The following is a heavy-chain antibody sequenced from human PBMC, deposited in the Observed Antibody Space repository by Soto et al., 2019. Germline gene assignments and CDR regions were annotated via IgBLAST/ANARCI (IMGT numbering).Heavy chain of an antibody. V-gene: IGHV4-39*01. D-gene: IGHD3-10*01. CDR1: GGSISSSSYY. J-gene: IGHJ4*02. Sequence: SETLSLTCTVSGGSISSSSYYWGWIRQPPGKGLEWIGSIYYSGSTYYNPSLKSRVTISVDTSKNQFSLKLSSVTAADTAVYYCARLRSYGSGPRGYFDYWGQGTLVTVSS. CDR3: ARLRSYGSGPRGYFDY. CDR2: IYYSGST.